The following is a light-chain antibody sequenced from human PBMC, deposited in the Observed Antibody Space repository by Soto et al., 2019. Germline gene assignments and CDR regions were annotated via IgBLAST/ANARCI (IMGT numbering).Light chain of an antibody. V-gene: IGKV1-39*01. CDR3: QQSYSLPLT. Sequence: DIQVTQSPSSLSASVGDRVAITCRSSQSIRDYLNWYQQKPGKALKLVIYGASNLQSGVPPRFSGSGSGSEFTLTISGLQPDDFAIYFCQQSYSLPLTFGPGTKVDV. CDR2: GAS. CDR1: QSIRDY. J-gene: IGKJ3*01.